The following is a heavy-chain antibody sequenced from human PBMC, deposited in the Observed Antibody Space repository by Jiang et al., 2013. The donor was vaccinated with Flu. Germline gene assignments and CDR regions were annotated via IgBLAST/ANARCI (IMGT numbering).Heavy chain of an antibody. CDR2: IIPMVGLV. D-gene: IGHD2-21*02. Sequence: GAEVKKPGSSVRVSCKASGGIFNSQSISWVRQAPGQGLEGMGRIIPMVGLVNYVQKFQDRLTITADKSANTLYMELSSLRGEDTAVYYCARAVTCGGDCYFFDFWGQGTLVTVAS. J-gene: IGHJ4*02. CDR3: ARAVTCGGDCYFFDF. CDR1: GGIFNSQS. V-gene: IGHV1-69*02.